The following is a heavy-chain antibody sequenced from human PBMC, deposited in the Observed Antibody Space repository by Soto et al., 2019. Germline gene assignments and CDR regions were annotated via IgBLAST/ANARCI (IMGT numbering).Heavy chain of an antibody. D-gene: IGHD2-15*01. V-gene: IGHV1-18*04. Sequence: QVQLVQSGAEVKKPGASVKVSCKASGYTFTSYGISWVRQAPGQGLEWMGWISAYNGNTNYAQKLQGRVTMTTDTSTSTADMELRSLRSDDTAVYYCAREVGYCSGGSCPILHYYYGMDVWGQGTTVTVSS. CDR3: AREVGYCSGGSCPILHYYYGMDV. CDR1: GYTFTSYG. J-gene: IGHJ6*02. CDR2: ISAYNGNT.